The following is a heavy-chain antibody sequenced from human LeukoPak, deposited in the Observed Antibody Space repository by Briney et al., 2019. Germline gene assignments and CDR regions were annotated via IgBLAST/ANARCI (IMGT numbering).Heavy chain of an antibody. J-gene: IGHJ3*02. D-gene: IGHD1-26*01. CDR3: ATLNPDVSGHDAFDI. CDR2: LDPEDGET. Sequence: ASVKVSCKASGGTFSSYAISWVRQAPGQGLEWMGGLDPEDGETIYAQKFQGRVTMTEDTSTDTAYMELSSLRSEDTAVYYCATLNPDVSGHDAFDIWGQGTMVTVSS. V-gene: IGHV1-24*01. CDR1: GGTFSSYA.